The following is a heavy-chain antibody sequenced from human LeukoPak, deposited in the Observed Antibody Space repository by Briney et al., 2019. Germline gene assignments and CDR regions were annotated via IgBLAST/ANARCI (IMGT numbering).Heavy chain of an antibody. V-gene: IGHV4-61*02. CDR3: ARRDSSGWYSDYYGMDV. CDR2: VYTSGSP. D-gene: IGHD6-19*01. CDR1: GGSISSGSYY. Sequence: SETLSLTCTVSGGSISSGSYYWSWIRQPAGKGLEWIGRVYTSGSPNYSPSLKSRVTISVDTSKNQFSLKLSSVTAADTAVYYCARRDSSGWYSDYYGMDVWGQGTTVTVSS. J-gene: IGHJ6*02.